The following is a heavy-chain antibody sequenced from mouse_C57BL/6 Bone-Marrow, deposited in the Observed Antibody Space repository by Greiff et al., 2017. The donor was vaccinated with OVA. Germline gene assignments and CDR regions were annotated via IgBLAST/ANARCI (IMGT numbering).Heavy chain of an antibody. V-gene: IGHV1-81*01. Sequence: QVQLKQSGAELARPGASVKLSCKASGYTFTSYGISWVKQRTGQGLEWIGEIYPRSGNTYYNEKFKGKATLTADKSSSTAYMELRSLTSEDSAVYFCARYYDYPSMDYWGQGTSVTVSS. CDR3: ARYYDYPSMDY. D-gene: IGHD2-4*01. CDR2: IYPRSGNT. CDR1: GYTFTSYG. J-gene: IGHJ4*01.